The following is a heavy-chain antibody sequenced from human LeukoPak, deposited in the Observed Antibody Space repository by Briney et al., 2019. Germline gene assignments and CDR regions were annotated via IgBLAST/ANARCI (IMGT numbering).Heavy chain of an antibody. D-gene: IGHD1-26*01. CDR1: GFTVSRNY. J-gene: IGHJ4*02. CDR3: AKESVGATDY. V-gene: IGHV3-23*01. Sequence: GGSLRLSCAASGFTVSRNYMSWVRQAPGKGLEWVSAISGSGGSTYYADSVKGRFTISRDNSKNTLYLQMNSLRAEDTAVYYCAKESVGATDYWGQGTLVTVSS. CDR2: ISGSGGST.